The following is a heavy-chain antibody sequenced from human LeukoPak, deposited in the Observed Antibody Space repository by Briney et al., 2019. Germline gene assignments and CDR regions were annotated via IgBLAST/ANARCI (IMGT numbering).Heavy chain of an antibody. J-gene: IGHJ4*02. CDR3: ARGCSGGSCYDN. CDR1: GFTFNIYW. V-gene: IGHV3-74*01. D-gene: IGHD2-15*01. Sequence: GGSLRLSCAASGFTFNIYWMDWVRQAPGKGLTWVSRISTDGSDTTYADSVKGRFTISRDNAKNTLHLQMNSLRAEDTAVYYCARGCSGGSCYDNWGQGTLVTVSS. CDR2: ISTDGSDT.